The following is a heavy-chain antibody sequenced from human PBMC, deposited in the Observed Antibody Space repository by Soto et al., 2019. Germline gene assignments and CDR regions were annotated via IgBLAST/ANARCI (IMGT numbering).Heavy chain of an antibody. CDR2: INPNSGGT. V-gene: IGHV1-2*02. CDR3: ARAGSSTRAPFDY. J-gene: IGHJ4*02. D-gene: IGHD6-6*01. CDR1: GHTFTGYY. Sequence: ASVKVSCKASGHTFTGYYMHWVRQAPGQGLEWMGWINPNSGGTNYAQKFQGRVTMTRDTSISTAYMELSRLRSDDTAVYYCARAGSSTRAPFDYWGQGTLVTVSS.